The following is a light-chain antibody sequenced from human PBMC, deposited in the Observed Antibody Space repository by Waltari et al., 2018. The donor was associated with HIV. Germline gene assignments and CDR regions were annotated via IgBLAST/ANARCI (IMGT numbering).Light chain of an antibody. CDR3: QQRSNWPLIT. CDR2: DAS. CDR1: QSVSTY. V-gene: IGKV3-11*01. J-gene: IGKJ5*01. Sequence: EIVLTQSPATLSLSPGERATISSRASQSVSTYLAWYQQKPGQAPRLLIYDASDRATGIPARFSGSGSGTDFTLTISDLEPEDFAVYYCQQRSNWPLITFGQGTRLEIK.